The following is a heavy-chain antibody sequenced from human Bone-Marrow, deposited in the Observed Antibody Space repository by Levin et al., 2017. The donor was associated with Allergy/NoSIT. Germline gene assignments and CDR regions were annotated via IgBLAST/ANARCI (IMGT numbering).Heavy chain of an antibody. J-gene: IGHJ4*02. V-gene: IGHV3-23*01. CDR3: AIAWGYCGKGCYTYYVAY. CDR2: LSDRGTNT. CDR1: GFTFTNYA. D-gene: IGHD2-2*01. Sequence: PGGSLRLSCAASGFTFTNYAMSWVRQAPGKGLEWVSALSDRGTNTYYADSVKGRFTISRDNSKNTLFLQMNSLRAEDTALYYCAIAWGYCGKGCYTYYVAYWGQGALVTVSS.